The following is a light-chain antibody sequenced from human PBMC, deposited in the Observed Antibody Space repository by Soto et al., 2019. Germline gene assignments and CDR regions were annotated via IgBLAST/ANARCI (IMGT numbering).Light chain of an antibody. CDR3: QQYDNLPPFT. V-gene: IGKV1-33*01. CDR2: DAS. Sequence: DIQMTQSPSSLSASVGGRVTITCQASQDISNLLNWYQQKPGTAPKLLIYDASNLETGVPSRFSGSGSGTDFTFTISSLQPEDIATYYCQQYDNLPPFTFGPGTKVDIK. J-gene: IGKJ3*01. CDR1: QDISNL.